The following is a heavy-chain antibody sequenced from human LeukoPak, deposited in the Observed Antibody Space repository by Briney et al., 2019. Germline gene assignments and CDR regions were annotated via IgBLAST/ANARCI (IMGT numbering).Heavy chain of an antibody. CDR3: ARGDSGGYYPHYHYYGMDV. CDR1: GRSISIFY. V-gene: IGHV4-59*08. Sequence: SETLSLTCTVSGRSISIFYWSWTRPSPGERLEWIGYMHYSGRTNCNPSLKSRHTISVDTTETHFSLKLTSVTAADAAVYLCARGDSGGYYPHYHYYGMDVWGQGTTVTVSS. CDR2: MHYSGRT. J-gene: IGHJ6*02. D-gene: IGHD3-22*01.